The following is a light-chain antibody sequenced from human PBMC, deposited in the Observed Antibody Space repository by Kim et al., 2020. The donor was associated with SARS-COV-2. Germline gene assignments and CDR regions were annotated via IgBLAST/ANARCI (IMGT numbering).Light chain of an antibody. CDR3: SSWDTSLSAGV. CDR1: SKNVGDQG. CDR2: RNN. Sequence: QAGLTQPPSVSKGLRQTATLTCTGNSKNVGDQGAAWLQQHQGHPPKVVSYRNNNRPSGISERLSASRSGNTASLTITGLQPEDEADYYCSSWDTSLSAGVFGGGTRLTVL. J-gene: IGLJ2*01. V-gene: IGLV10-54*01.